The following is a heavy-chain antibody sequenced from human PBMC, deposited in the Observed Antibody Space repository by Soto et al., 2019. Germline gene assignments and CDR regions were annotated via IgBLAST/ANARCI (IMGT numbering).Heavy chain of an antibody. CDR1: GYTFTGYY. J-gene: IGHJ4*01. CDR2: INPNSGGT. CDR3: ARDQGVTSELFNY. Sequence: GASVKVSCKTSGYTFTGYYIHWVRQDPGQGLEWMGWINPNSGGTDYAQKFQGRVTMTRDTSISTVYMELNRLRSDDTAVYYCARDQGVTSELFNYWGHGSLVTVSA. D-gene: IGHD3-10*01. V-gene: IGHV1-2*02.